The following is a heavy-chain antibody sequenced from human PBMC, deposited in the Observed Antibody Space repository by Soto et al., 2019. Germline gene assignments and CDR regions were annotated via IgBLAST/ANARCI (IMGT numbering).Heavy chain of an antibody. J-gene: IGHJ4*02. D-gene: IGHD3-10*01. CDR1: GGYISNYY. Sequence: SETLSLTCTVSGGYISNYYWTWIRQPPGKGLEWIGYIYYSGSTNYNPSLKSRVTISVDTSKNQFSLKLTSVTAADTAVYYCARDSSVRFWGQGTLVTVSS. V-gene: IGHV4-59*01. CDR2: IYYSGST. CDR3: ARDSSVRF.